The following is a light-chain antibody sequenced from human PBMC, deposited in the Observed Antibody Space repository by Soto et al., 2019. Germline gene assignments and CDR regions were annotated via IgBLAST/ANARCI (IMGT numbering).Light chain of an antibody. J-gene: IGLJ2*01. Sequence: QSALTQPRSVSGSPGQPVTISCTGTGSDVGGYNYVSWYQQHPGKAPKLMINDVTKRPSGVPDRFSGSKSGNTASLTISGLQAEDEADYYCCSYAGSSTLVFGGGTKLTVL. V-gene: IGLV2-11*01. CDR3: CSYAGSSTLV. CDR1: GSDVGGYNY. CDR2: DVT.